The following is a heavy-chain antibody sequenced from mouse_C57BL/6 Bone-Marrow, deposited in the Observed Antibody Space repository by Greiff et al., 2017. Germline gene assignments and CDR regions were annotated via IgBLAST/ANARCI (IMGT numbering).Heavy chain of an antibody. J-gene: IGHJ3*01. D-gene: IGHD2-5*01. CDR1: GYTFTSYW. Sequence: QVQLQQPGAELVKPGASVKMSCKASGYTFTSYWITWVKQRPGQGLEWIGDIYPGSGSTNYNEKFKSKATLTVDTSSSTAYMQLSSLTSDAAAVYCCARAGYYSIFAYWGQGTLVTVSA. CDR2: IYPGSGST. CDR3: ARAGYYSIFAY. V-gene: IGHV1-55*01.